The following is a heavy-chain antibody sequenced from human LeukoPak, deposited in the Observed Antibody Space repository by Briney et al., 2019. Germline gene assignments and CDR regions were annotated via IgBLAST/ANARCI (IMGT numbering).Heavy chain of an antibody. CDR3: ARTMYYGSGSYYTPFDY. CDR1: GGTFSSYA. V-gene: IGHV1-69*01. Sequence: SVKVSCKASGGTFSSYAISWVRQAPGQGLEWMGGIIPIFGTANYAQKFQGRVTITADESTSTAYMDLRSLRSDDTAVYYCARTMYYGSGSYYTPFDYWGQGTLVTVSS. D-gene: IGHD3-10*01. J-gene: IGHJ4*02. CDR2: IIPIFGTA.